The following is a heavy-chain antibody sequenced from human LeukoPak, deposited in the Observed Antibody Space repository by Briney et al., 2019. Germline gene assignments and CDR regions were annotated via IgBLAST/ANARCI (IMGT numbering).Heavy chain of an antibody. V-gene: IGHV3-30-3*01. Sequence: KSGGSLRLSCAASGFTFSSYAMHWVRQAPGKGLEWVAVISYDGSNKYYADSVKGRFTISRDNAKNSLYLQMNSLRAEDTALYYCAKDREEQLVEWSWFDPWGQGTLVTVSS. CDR1: GFTFSSYA. D-gene: IGHD6-13*01. J-gene: IGHJ5*02. CDR3: AKDREEQLVEWSWFDP. CDR2: ISYDGSNK.